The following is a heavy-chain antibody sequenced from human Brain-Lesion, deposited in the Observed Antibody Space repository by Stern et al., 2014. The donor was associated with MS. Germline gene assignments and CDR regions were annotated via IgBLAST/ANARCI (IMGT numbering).Heavy chain of an antibody. CDR3: ARDRTCTGGSCYGT. CDR1: GFTVSNNY. J-gene: IGHJ5*02. CDR2: IYSGGGT. D-gene: IGHD2-15*01. V-gene: IGHV3-53*01. Sequence: EVQLVESGGKFPPPPPPPPLPRPPPGFTVSNNYMTWAPQAPGKGLEWVFLIYSGGGTYYADSVKGRFTISRDNSKNTLYLQMNNLRAEDTAVYYCARDRTCTGGSCYGTWGQGTLVTVSS.